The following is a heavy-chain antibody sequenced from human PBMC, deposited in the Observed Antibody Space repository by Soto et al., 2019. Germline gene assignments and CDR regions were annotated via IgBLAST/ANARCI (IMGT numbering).Heavy chain of an antibody. Sequence: GGSLRLSCAASGFSFTHYTTNWVRQAPGKGLEWVSAISCSSVSSGYADSVKGRFTISRDNAKNSLYLQMNSLTTEDTAFYYCAKGKGGYSGYFDYWGQGTLVTVSS. CDR2: ISCSSVSS. D-gene: IGHD5-12*01. CDR1: GFSFTHYT. CDR3: AKGKGGYSGYFDY. V-gene: IGHV3-9*01. J-gene: IGHJ4*02.